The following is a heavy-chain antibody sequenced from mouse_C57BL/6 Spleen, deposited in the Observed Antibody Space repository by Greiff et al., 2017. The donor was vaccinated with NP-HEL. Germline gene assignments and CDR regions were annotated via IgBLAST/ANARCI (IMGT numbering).Heavy chain of an antibody. CDR1: GYSFTSYY. J-gene: IGHJ4*01. CDR3: GYSNYVYYAMDY. Sequence: QVQLQQSGPELVKPGASVKISCKASGYSFTSYYIHWVKQRPGQGLEWIGWIYPGSGNTKYNEKFKGKATLTADTSSSTAYMQLSSLTSEDSAVYYCGYSNYVYYAMDYWGQGTSVTVSS. CDR2: IYPGSGNT. V-gene: IGHV1-66*01. D-gene: IGHD2-5*01.